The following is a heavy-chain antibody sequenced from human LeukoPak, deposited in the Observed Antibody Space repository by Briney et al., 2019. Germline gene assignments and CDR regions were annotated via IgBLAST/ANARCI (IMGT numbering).Heavy chain of an antibody. V-gene: IGHV3-30*02. Sequence: PGGSLRLSCAASGFTFSSYGMHWVRQAPGKGLEWVAFIRYDGSNKYYADSVKGRFTISRDNSKNTLYLQMNSLRADDTAVYYCVKDSSWMGEYYFDYWGQGTLVTVSS. D-gene: IGHD3-16*01. CDR2: IRYDGSNK. J-gene: IGHJ4*02. CDR1: GFTFSSYG. CDR3: VKDSSWMGEYYFDY.